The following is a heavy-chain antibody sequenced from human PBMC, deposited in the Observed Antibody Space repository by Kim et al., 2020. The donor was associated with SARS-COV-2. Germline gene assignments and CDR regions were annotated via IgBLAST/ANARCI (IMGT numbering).Heavy chain of an antibody. Sequence: TSGNTGYEQKCQGRVTMTRNTSISTAYMELSSLRSEDTAVYYCARGLSGYWGQGTLVTVSS. CDR2: TSGNT. CDR3: ARGLSGY. J-gene: IGHJ4*02. V-gene: IGHV1-8*01.